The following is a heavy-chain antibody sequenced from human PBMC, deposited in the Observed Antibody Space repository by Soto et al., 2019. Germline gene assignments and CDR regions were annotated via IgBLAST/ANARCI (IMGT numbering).Heavy chain of an antibody. D-gene: IGHD3-10*01. V-gene: IGHV1-24*01. CDR2: FDPEDGET. CDR1: GYTPTELS. J-gene: IGHJ4*02. CDR3: ATSYMVRGDKTSLDY. Sequence: ASVKVSCKVSGYTPTELSMHWVRQAPGKGLEWMGGFDPEDGETIYAQKFQGRVTMTEDTSTDTAYMELSSLRSEDTAVYYCATSYMVRGDKTSLDYWGQGTLVTVSS.